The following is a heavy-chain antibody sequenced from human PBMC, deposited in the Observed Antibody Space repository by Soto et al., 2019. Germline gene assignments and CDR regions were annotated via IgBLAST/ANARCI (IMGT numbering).Heavy chain of an antibody. Sequence: PSEPMSLTXTVSGGSISSYYWSWIRQPPGKGLEWIGYIYYSGSTNYNPSLKSRVTISVDTSKNQFSLKLSSVTAADTAVYYCAKGFDLVDYWGQGTLVTVSS. CDR2: IYYSGST. J-gene: IGHJ4*02. CDR1: GGSISSYY. D-gene: IGHD2-15*01. CDR3: AKGFDLVDY. V-gene: IGHV4-59*08.